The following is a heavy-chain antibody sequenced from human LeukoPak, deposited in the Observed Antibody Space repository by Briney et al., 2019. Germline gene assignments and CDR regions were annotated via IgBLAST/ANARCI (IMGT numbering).Heavy chain of an antibody. CDR3: ARVGVTSGPQIDY. D-gene: IGHD2-21*02. CDR1: GGSVSSGSYY. V-gene: IGHV4-61*01. J-gene: IGHJ4*02. Sequence: SQTLSLTCTVSGGSVSSGSYYWSWIRQPPAKRLEWIGYTYYSGSTNYNPSLKSRVTISVDTSKSQFSLKLSSVTAADTAVYYCARVGVTSGPQIDYWGQGTLVTVSS. CDR2: TYYSGST.